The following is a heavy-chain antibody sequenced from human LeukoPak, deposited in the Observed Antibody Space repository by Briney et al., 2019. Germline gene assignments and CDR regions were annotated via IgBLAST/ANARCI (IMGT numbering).Heavy chain of an antibody. V-gene: IGHV4-4*07. CDR1: GGSINSYY. J-gene: IGHJ4*02. Sequence: PSETLSLTCTVSGGSINSYYWSWIRQPAGKGLEWIGRIYSSGSTNYNPSLKSRVSLSVDTSKNQFSLKLTSVTAADTAVYYCARGGKATVVTMWGQGILVTVSS. D-gene: IGHD4-23*01. CDR3: ARGGKATVVTM. CDR2: IYSSGST.